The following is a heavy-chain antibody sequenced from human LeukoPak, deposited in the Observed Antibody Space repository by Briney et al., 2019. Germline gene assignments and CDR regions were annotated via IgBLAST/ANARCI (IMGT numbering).Heavy chain of an antibody. V-gene: IGHV3-23*01. Sequence: PGGSLRLSCAATGFTFSSYAMSWVRQAPGKGLEWVSAISGSGGSTYYADSVKGRFTISRDNSKNTLYLQMNSLRAEDTAVYYCALPPAYCSSTSCYDYWGQGTLVTVSS. CDR2: ISGSGGST. D-gene: IGHD2-2*01. CDR3: ALPPAYCSSTSCYDY. J-gene: IGHJ4*02. CDR1: GFTFSSYA.